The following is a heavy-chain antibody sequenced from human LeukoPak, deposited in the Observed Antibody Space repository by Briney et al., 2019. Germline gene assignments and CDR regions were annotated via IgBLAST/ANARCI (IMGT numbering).Heavy chain of an antibody. V-gene: IGHV4-34*01. J-gene: IGHJ4*02. CDR1: GGPFSGYY. CDR3: ARCPSYYLFDY. D-gene: IGHD3-10*01. CDR2: INHSGST. Sequence: PSGTLSLTCAVYGGPFSGYYWSWIRQPPGKGLEWIGEINHSGSTNYNPSLKSRVTISVDTSKNQFSLKLSSVTAADTAVYYCARCPSYYLFDYWGQGTLVTVSS.